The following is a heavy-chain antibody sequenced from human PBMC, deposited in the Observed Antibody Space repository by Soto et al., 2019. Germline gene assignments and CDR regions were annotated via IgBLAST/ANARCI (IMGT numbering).Heavy chain of an antibody. Sequence: GGSLRLSCAASGFTFSNAWMNWVRQAPGKGLEWVGRIKSKTDGGTTHYAAPVKGRFTISRDDSKNTLCLQMNSLKTEYTAVYYCTTESHLVGLDAKIQLWLRGYYYYGMDVWGQGTTVTVSS. D-gene: IGHD5-18*01. J-gene: IGHJ6*02. CDR2: IKSKTDGGTT. CDR3: TTESHLVGLDAKIQLWLRGYYYYGMDV. V-gene: IGHV3-15*07. CDR1: GFTFSNAW.